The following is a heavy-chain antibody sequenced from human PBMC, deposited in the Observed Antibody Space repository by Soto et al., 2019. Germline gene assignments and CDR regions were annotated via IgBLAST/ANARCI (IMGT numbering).Heavy chain of an antibody. CDR2: IWYDGSNK. CDR1: GFTFSSYG. V-gene: IGHV3-33*01. D-gene: IGHD6-13*01. J-gene: IGHJ6*02. CDR3: ARDLSSSWYGYGMDV. Sequence: GGSLRLSCAASGFTFSSYGMHWVRQAPGKGLEWVAVIWYDGSNKYYADSVKGRFTISRDNSKNTLYLQMNSLRAEDTAVYYCARDLSSSWYGYGMDVWGQGTTVTVSS.